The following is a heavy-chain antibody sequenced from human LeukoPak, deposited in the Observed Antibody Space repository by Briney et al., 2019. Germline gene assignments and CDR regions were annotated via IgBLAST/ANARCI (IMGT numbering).Heavy chain of an antibody. J-gene: IGHJ3*02. CDR3: ARGSGELLAGAFDI. CDR2: INTNTGNP. D-gene: IGHD1-26*01. CDR1: GYTFTIYA. V-gene: IGHV7-4-1*02. Sequence: AAVTVSFTASGYTFTIYAMNWVRQAPGQGLEWMGWINTNTGNPTYAQGFTGRFVFSLDTSVSTAYLRISSLKAEDTAVYYCARGSGELLAGAFDIWGQGTMVTVSS.